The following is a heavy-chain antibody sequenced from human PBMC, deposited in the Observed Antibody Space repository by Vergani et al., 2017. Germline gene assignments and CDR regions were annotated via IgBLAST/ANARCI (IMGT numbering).Heavy chain of an antibody. D-gene: IGHD1-1*01. CDR2: ISYDGSNK. CDR1: GFTFSDYY. Sequence: QVQLVESGGGLVKPGGSLRLSCAASGFTFSDYYMSWIRQAPGKGLEWVAVISYDGSNKYYADSVKGRFTISRDNSKNTLYLQMNSLRAEDTAVYYCARAEGMTTPGFDPWGQGTLVTVSS. J-gene: IGHJ5*02. V-gene: IGHV3-30-3*01. CDR3: ARAEGMTTPGFDP.